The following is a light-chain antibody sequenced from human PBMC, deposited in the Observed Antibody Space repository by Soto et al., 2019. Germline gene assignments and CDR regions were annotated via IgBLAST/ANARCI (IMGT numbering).Light chain of an antibody. CDR3: QQLNNWPLT. J-gene: IGKJ4*01. CDR1: QSVRSD. Sequence: EIVLTQSPATRSLSPGERATLSCRASQSVRSDLAWYQQKPGQAPRLLIYDAPRRATGIPARFSGSGSGTDFTLTISSLEPEDFAVYYCQQLNNWPLTFGGGTKVEIK. V-gene: IGKV3-11*01. CDR2: DAP.